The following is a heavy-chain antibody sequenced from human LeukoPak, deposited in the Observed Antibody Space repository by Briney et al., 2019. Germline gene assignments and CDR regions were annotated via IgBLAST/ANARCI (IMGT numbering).Heavy chain of an antibody. V-gene: IGHV3-48*01. CDR1: GFTVSSNY. Sequence: PGGSLRLSCAASGFTVSSNYMNWIRQAPGKGLEWVSFFSVRYNVIYYADSVKGRFTVSRDEAKNSLYLQMNSLRAGDTALYYCARDLPVAAADFWGQGTLVTVSS. CDR3: ARDLPVAAADF. CDR2: FSVRYNVI. D-gene: IGHD6-13*01. J-gene: IGHJ4*02.